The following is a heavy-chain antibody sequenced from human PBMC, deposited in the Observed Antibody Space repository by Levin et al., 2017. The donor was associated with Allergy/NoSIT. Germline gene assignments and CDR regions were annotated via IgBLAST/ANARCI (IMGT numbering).Heavy chain of an antibody. CDR3: ARDREDSLGYYYGMDV. J-gene: IGHJ6*02. CDR2: ISYDGSNK. CDR1: GFTFSSYA. V-gene: IGHV3-30*04. D-gene: IGHD6-6*01. Sequence: LSLTCAASGFTFSSYAMHWVRQAPGKGLEWVAVISYDGSNKYYADSVKGRFTISRDNSKNTLYLQMNSLRAEDTAVYYCARDREDSLGYYYGMDVWGQGTTVTVSS.